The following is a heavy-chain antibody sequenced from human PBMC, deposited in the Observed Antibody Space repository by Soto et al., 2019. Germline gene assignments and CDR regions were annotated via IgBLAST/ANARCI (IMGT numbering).Heavy chain of an antibody. CDR2: INGRRNDK. CDR3: VREDGVVGASYDFDS. Sequence: VGSLRLSCVASGFALTTYTMNWFRQAPGTGLEWVSSINGRRNDKYYSDSVKGRFTVSRDNAQNSLFLQMIRLGPEYTAVYYCVREDGVVGASYDFDSWGQGTLVTVSS. D-gene: IGHD1-26*01. J-gene: IGHJ4*02. V-gene: IGHV3-21*01. CDR1: GFALTTYT.